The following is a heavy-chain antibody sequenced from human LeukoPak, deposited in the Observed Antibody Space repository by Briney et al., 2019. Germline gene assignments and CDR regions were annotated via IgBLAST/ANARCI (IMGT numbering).Heavy chain of an antibody. CDR1: GYTFTGYY. V-gene: IGHV1-2*02. J-gene: IGHJ5*02. D-gene: IGHD3-3*01. CDR3: ARSDTIFGVLMRRWFDP. Sequence: GASVKVSCKASGYTFTGYYMHWVRQAPGQRLEWMGWINPNSGGTNYAQKFQGRVTMTRDTSISAAYVELSRLRSEDTAVYYCARSDTIFGVLMRRWFDPWGQGTLVTVSS. CDR2: INPNSGGT.